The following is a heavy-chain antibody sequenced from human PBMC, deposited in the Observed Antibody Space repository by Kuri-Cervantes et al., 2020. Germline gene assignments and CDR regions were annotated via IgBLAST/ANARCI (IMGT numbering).Heavy chain of an antibody. J-gene: IGHJ4*02. Sequence: GESLKISCAASGFTFSSYAMSWVRQAPGKGLEWVSAISGSGGSTYYADSVKGRFTTSRDNSKNTLYLQMNSLRAEDTAVYYCAKDYYGPDYWGQGTLVTVSS. V-gene: IGHV3-23*01. CDR3: AKDYYGPDY. D-gene: IGHD3-22*01. CDR1: GFTFSSYA. CDR2: ISGSGGST.